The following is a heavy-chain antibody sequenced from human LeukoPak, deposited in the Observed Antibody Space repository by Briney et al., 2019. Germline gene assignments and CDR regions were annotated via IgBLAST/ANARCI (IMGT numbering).Heavy chain of an antibody. CDR2: ISSSGSTI. J-gene: IGHJ5*02. Sequence: PGGSLRLSCAASEFTFSSYEMNWIRQAPGKGLEWVSYISSSGSTIYYADSVKGRFTSSRDNAKNSLYLQMNNLRVEATAVYYCARAPKKFIREWFDPWGQGALITVSS. CDR3: ARAPKKFIREWFDP. V-gene: IGHV3-48*03. CDR1: EFTFSSYE.